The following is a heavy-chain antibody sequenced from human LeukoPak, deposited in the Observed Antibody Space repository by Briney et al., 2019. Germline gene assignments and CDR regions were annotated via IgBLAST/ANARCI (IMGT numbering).Heavy chain of an antibody. CDR1: GGSISSYY. Sequence: PSETLSLTCTVSGGSISSYYWSWIRQPPGKGLEWIGYIYYSGSTYYNPSLKSRVTISVDRSKNQFSLKLSSVTAADTAVYYCARAGQDVDWFDPWGQGTLVTVSS. CDR2: IYYSGST. V-gene: IGHV4-59*12. CDR3: ARAGQDVDWFDP. J-gene: IGHJ5*02.